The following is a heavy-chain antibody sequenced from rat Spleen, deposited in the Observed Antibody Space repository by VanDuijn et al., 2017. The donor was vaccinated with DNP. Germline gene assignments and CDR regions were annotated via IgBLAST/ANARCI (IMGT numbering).Heavy chain of an antibody. V-gene: IGHV5-22*01. J-gene: IGHJ4*01. D-gene: IGHD1-3*01. CDR1: GFNFNDYW. Sequence: EVKLVESGGGLVQPGRSLKLSCAASGFNFNDYWMAWVRQAPKKGLEWVATIIYDGSGAYYGDSVTGRFTISRDNAKRTLYLQMDSLTSEDTATYYCARDNYGSYGAMDAWGQGASVTVSS. CDR3: ARDNYGSYGAMDA. CDR2: IIYDGSGA.